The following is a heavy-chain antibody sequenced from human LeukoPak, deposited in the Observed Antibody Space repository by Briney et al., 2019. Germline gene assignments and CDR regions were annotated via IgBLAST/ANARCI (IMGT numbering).Heavy chain of an antibody. CDR3: ARLGWSSSSAWYFDY. CDR2: IYPGDSDT. Sequence: GESLKISCKGSGYSFTSYWIGRVRQMPGKGLEWMGIIYPGDSDTRYSPSFQGQVTISADKSISTAYLQWSSLKASDTAMYYCARLGWSSSSAWYFDYWGQGTLVTVSS. D-gene: IGHD6-6*01. CDR1: GYSFTSYW. J-gene: IGHJ4*02. V-gene: IGHV5-51*01.